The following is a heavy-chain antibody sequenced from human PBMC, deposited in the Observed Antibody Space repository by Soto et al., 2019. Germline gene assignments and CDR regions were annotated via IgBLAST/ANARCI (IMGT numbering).Heavy chain of an antibody. CDR1: GGTFSSYA. CDR2: IIPIFGTA. J-gene: IGHJ4*02. V-gene: IGHV1-69*13. CDR3: AKHSSGWQIFDY. D-gene: IGHD6-19*01. Sequence: GASVKVSCKASGGTFSSYAISWVRQAPGQGLEWMGGIIPIFGTANYAQKFQGRVTITADESTSTAYMELSSLRSEDTAVYYCAKHSSGWQIFDYWGQGTLVTVSS.